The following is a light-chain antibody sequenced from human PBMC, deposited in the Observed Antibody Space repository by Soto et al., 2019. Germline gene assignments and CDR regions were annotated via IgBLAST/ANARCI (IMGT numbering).Light chain of an antibody. J-gene: IGKJ3*01. CDR2: GAS. Sequence: EIVLTQSPGTLSLSPGERATLSCRASQSVSSSFLAWYQQKPGQAPRLLIYGASSRATGIPDRFSGSGSGTDFTLTISRLEPEDFAVYYCQQYGSSPRTFGPGTIVDI. CDR3: QQYGSSPRT. CDR1: QSVSSSF. V-gene: IGKV3-20*01.